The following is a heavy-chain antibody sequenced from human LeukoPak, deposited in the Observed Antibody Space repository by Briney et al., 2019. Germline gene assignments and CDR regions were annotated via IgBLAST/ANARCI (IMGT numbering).Heavy chain of an antibody. J-gene: IGHJ5*02. Sequence: SGTLSDTRVVPRGSLSNGVFSRSWTRHPPGEGREWLGSFYHSGGTYYKPSLKSRVNLPEDRPKNQLSLRQSPVTPADTAVFYCARGPTKPTGWFDPGGQGTLVSVS. CDR1: RGSLSNGVFS. CDR3: ARGPTKPTGWFDP. CDR2: FYHSGGT. V-gene: IGHV4-30-2*01. D-gene: IGHD1-26*01.